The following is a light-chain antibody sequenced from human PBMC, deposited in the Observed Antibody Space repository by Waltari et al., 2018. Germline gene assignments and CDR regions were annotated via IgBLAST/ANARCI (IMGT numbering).Light chain of an antibody. CDR3: LHNFGTPLS. J-gene: IGKJ4*01. CDR2: KTS. Sequence: DIQMTQSPSSLSASVGDRVTITCRTSESVHTYLNWYQQKPGKAPKLLIYKTSTLQSGVPSRFSASGAGTDYTFTISSLQSEDVATYYCLHNFGTPLSFGGGTKVEIK. CDR1: ESVHTY. V-gene: IGKV1-39*01.